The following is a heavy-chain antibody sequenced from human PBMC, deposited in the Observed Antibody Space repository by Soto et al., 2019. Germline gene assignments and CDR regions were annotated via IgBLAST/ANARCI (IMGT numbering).Heavy chain of an antibody. CDR3: ARALISSSWYVGFDS. CDR2: IYSGGST. J-gene: IGHJ5*01. D-gene: IGHD6-13*01. CDR1: GFTVSTNY. Sequence: EVQLVESGGGLVQPGGSLRLSCAVYGFTVSTNYTSWVRQAPGKGLEWVSVIYSGGSTYYADSVKGRFTISKDVSKHTVYLHMNSLRVEDTAVYYCARALISSSWYVGFDSWGQGTLVTVSS. V-gene: IGHV3-66*01.